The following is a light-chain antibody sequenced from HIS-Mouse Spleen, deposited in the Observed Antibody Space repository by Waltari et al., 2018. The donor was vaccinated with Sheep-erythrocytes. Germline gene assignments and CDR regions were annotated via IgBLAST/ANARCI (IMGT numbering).Light chain of an antibody. J-gene: IGKJ3*01. CDR3: QQSYSTPQFT. CDR1: QSISSY. Sequence: DIKLTQPPSSLSASVEAGVTISCRASQSISSYLNWYQQKPGKAPKLLIYAASSLQSGVPSRFSGSGSGTDFTLTISSLQPEDFATYYCQQSYSTPQFTFGPGTKVDIK. V-gene: IGKV1-39*01. CDR2: AAS.